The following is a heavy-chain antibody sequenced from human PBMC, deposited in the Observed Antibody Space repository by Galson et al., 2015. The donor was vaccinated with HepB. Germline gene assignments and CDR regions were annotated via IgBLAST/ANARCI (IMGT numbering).Heavy chain of an antibody. V-gene: IGHV1-46*04. Sequence: SVKVSCKASGYTFTSYYMHWVRQAPGQGLEWMGIINPSGGSTSYAQKLQGRVTMTRDTSTSTVYMELSSLRSEDTAVYYCAREWGDYCSSTSCYSAVGYYYYGMDVWGQGTTVTVSS. D-gene: IGHD2-2*01. CDR1: GYTFTSYY. CDR2: INPSGGST. CDR3: AREWGDYCSSTSCYSAVGYYYYGMDV. J-gene: IGHJ6*02.